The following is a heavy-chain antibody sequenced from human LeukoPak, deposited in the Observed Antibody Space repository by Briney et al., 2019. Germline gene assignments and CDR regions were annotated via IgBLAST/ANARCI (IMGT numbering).Heavy chain of an antibody. CDR2: INHSGST. J-gene: IGHJ4*02. D-gene: IGHD3-3*01. Sequence: SETLSLTCAVYGGSFSGYYWSWIRQPPGKGLEWIWEINHSGSTNYNPSLKSRVTISVDTSKNQFSLKLSSVTAADTAVYYCARRFLRRQGKYYDFWSGSHYFDYWGQGTLVTVSS. V-gene: IGHV4-34*01. CDR3: ARRFLRRQGKYYDFWSGSHYFDY. CDR1: GGSFSGYY.